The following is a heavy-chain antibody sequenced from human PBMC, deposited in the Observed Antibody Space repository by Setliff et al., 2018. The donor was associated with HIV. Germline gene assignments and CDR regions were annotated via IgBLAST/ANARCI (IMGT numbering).Heavy chain of an antibody. J-gene: IGHJ6*03. Sequence: LSLTCTVSGGSISSGSYYWSWIRQPAGKGLEWIGHIYTSGSTNYNPSLKSRVTISADTSENQFSLKLRSVTAADTAVYYCALGMVRGARYYYYYYMDAWGKGTTVTVSS. CDR2: IYTSGST. CDR3: ALGMVRGARYYYYYYMDA. V-gene: IGHV4-61*09. D-gene: IGHD3-10*01. CDR1: GGSISSGSYY.